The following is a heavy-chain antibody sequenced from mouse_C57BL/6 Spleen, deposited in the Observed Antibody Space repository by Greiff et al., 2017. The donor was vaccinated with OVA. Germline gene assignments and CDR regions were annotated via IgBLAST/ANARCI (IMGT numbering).Heavy chain of an antibody. CDR2: INPNNGGT. Sequence: EVQLQQSGPELVKPGASVKISCKASGYTFTDYYMNWVKQSHGKSLEWIGDINPNNGGTSYNQKFKGKATLTVDKSSSTAYMELRSLTSEDSAVYYCARWGGPMDYWGQGTSVTVSS. V-gene: IGHV1-26*01. J-gene: IGHJ4*01. CDR1: GYTFTDYY. CDR3: ARWGGPMDY.